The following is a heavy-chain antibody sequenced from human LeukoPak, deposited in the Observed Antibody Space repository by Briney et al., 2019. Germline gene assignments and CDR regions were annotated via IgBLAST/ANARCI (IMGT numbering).Heavy chain of an antibody. V-gene: IGHV3-23*01. D-gene: IGHD3-9*01. CDR1: GFTFSSYA. J-gene: IGHJ4*02. Sequence: PGGSLRLSCAAFGFTFSSYAMSWVRQAPGKGLEWVSAISGSGGSTYYADSVKGRFTISRDNSKNTLYLQMNSLRAEDTAVYYCAKDRSRYFDWLIRYFDYWGQGTLVTVSS. CDR3: AKDRSRYFDWLIRYFDY. CDR2: ISGSGGST.